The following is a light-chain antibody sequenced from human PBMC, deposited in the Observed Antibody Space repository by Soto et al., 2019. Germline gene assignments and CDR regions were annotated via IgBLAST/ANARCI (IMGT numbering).Light chain of an antibody. V-gene: IGKV3-15*01. Sequence: EIVMTQSPATLSVSPGGRATLSCRASQNVNDNLAWYQQKPGQAPRLLIYGASTRAAGIPARFSGSGFETEFTLTISSLQSEDFAVYYCQPYDKGPVLGGGTKVEIK. CDR3: QPYDKGPV. J-gene: IGKJ4*01. CDR2: GAS. CDR1: QNVNDN.